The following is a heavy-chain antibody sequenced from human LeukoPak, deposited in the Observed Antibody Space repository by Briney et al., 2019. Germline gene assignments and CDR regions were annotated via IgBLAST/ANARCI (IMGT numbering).Heavy chain of an antibody. D-gene: IGHD5-24*01. Sequence: GESLKISCKGSGYSFSSYWIAWVRQMPGKGLEWMGIIYPGDSDIRYSPSFQGQVTISADKSISTAYLPWSSLKASDTAMYYCARQDGSALYYFDYWGQGTLVTVSS. V-gene: IGHV5-51*01. CDR2: IYPGDSDI. J-gene: IGHJ4*02. CDR1: GYSFSSYW. CDR3: ARQDGSALYYFDY.